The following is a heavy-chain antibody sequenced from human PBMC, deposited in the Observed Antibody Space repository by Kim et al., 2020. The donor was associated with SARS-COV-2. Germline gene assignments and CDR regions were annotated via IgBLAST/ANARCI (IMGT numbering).Heavy chain of an antibody. CDR3: AKDIKGYCSSTSCPGGFYY. D-gene: IGHD2-2*01. J-gene: IGHJ4*02. V-gene: IGHV3-9*01. Sequence: GRFTISRDNAKNSLYLQMNSLRAEDTALYYCAKDIKGYCSSTSCPGGFYYWGQGTLVTVSS.